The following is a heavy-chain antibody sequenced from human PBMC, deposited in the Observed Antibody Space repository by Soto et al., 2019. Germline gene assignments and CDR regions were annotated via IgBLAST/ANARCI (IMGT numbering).Heavy chain of an antibody. CDR2: MNPKSGNT. CDR3: VRVYGEIDY. Sequence: QVQLVQSGAEVKKPGASVKVSCKASGYTITNYDINWVRQATGQGLEWMGWMNPKSGNTGYAQQFQGRVTMTRSTSISTAYMELSSLRSEDTAIYYCVRVYGEIDYWGQGTLVTVSS. CDR1: GYTITNYD. V-gene: IGHV1-8*01. J-gene: IGHJ4*02. D-gene: IGHD4-17*01.